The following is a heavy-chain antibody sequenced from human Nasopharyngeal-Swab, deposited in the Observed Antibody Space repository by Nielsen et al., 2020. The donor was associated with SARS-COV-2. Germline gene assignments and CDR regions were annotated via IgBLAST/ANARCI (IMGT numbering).Heavy chain of an antibody. CDR2: IYYSGST. CDR3: ARVSTAYGSGSTSNNPPYYYYGMDV. Sequence: WIRQPPGKGLEWIGYIYYSGSTNYNPSLKSRVTISVDTSKNQFSLKLSSVTAADTAVYYCARVSTAYGSGSTSNNPPYYYYGMDVWGQGTTVTVSS. J-gene: IGHJ6*02. D-gene: IGHD3-10*01. V-gene: IGHV4-59*01.